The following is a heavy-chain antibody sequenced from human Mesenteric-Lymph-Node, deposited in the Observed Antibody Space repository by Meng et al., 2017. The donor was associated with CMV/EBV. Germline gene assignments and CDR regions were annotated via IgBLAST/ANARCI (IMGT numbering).Heavy chain of an antibody. J-gene: IGHJ4*02. D-gene: IGHD3-22*01. CDR1: GFTFSSYS. CDR2: ISSSSSYI. Sequence: GESLKISCAASGFTFSSYSMNWVRQAPGKGLEWVSSISSSSSYIYYADSVKGRFTISRDNAKNSLYLQMNSLRAEDTAVYYCARDESSGYFDYWGQGTLVTVSS. V-gene: IGHV3-21*01. CDR3: ARDESSGYFDY.